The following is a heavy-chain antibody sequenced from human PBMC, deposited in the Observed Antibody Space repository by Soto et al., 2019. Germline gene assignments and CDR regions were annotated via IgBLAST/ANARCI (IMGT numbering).Heavy chain of an antibody. J-gene: IGHJ6*02. V-gene: IGHV3-23*01. CDR3: AKRGAAVAAAPDYYYCGMAV. D-gene: IGHD6-19*01. CDR2: ISGSGGST. CDR1: GFTFSSYA. Sequence: EVPLLESGGGLVQPGGSLRLSCAASGFTFSSYAMSWVRQAPGKGLEWVSAISGSGGSTYYADSVKGRFTISRDNSKNTLYLQMNSLRAEDTAVYYCAKRGAAVAAAPDYYYCGMAVWGQGTTVTVSS.